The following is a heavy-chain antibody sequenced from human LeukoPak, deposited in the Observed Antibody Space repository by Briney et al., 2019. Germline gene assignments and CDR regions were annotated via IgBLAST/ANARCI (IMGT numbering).Heavy chain of an antibody. D-gene: IGHD2-15*01. Sequence: SETLSLTCSVYGGSFSGYYWSWIRQPPGKGLEWIGEINHSGSTNYNPSLKSRVTISVDTSKNQFSLKLSSVTAADTAVYYCASFVVVAAHSDYWGQGTLVTVSS. V-gene: IGHV4-34*01. CDR3: ASFVVVAAHSDY. CDR2: INHSGST. CDR1: GGSFSGYY. J-gene: IGHJ4*02.